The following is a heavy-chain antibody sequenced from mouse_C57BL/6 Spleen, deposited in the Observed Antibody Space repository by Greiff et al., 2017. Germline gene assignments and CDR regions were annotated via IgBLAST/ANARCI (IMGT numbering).Heavy chain of an antibody. CDR3: ARGGEGDYYAMDY. J-gene: IGHJ4*01. V-gene: IGHV1-55*01. CDR2: IYPGSGST. Sequence: VQLQQPGAELVKPGASVKMSCKASGYTFTSYWITWVKQRPGQGLEWIGDIYPGSGSTNYNEKFKSKATLTVDTSSSTAYMQLSSLTSEDSAVYYCARGGEGDYYAMDYWGQGTSVTVSS. CDR1: GYTFTSYW.